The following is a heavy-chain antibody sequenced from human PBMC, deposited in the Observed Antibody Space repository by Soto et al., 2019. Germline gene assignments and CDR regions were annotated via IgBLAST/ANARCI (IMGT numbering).Heavy chain of an antibody. CDR3: ARDAYDRGALDY. V-gene: IGHV1-69*01. Sequence: QVQLVQSGAEVKKPGSSVKVSCKASGGNFSTHAISWVRQAPGQGLVWLGGIIPMFNTTIYEQKFQGRVTRTADEYTGAADMERCSLRSEATSVYSCARDAYDRGALDYWGQGTLVTVSS. D-gene: IGHD3-22*01. J-gene: IGHJ4*02. CDR2: IIPMFNTT. CDR1: GGNFSTHA.